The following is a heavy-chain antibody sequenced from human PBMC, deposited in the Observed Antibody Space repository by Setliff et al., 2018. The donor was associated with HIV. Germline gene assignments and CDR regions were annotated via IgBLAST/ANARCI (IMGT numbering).Heavy chain of an antibody. CDR3: ARAREFFHARTGYYSDHSYYYMDV. CDR1: GDSISSSSPY. J-gene: IGHJ6*03. CDR2: IYFGGDT. D-gene: IGHD3-22*01. Sequence: SETLSLTCTVFGDSISSSSPYWGWVRQPPGKGLEWIGNIYFGGDTFYNPSLKSRLAISVDTSKNQFSLRLTSVTAADTAVYYCARAREFFHARTGYYSDHSYYYMDVWGKGTTVTVSS. V-gene: IGHV4-39*07.